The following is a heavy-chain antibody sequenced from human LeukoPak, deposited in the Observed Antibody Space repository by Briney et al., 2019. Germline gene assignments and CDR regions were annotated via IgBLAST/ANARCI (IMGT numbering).Heavy chain of an antibody. CDR3: ARDRGGSGDFDS. D-gene: IGHD3-10*01. CDR2: INPGNGDT. V-gene: IGHV1-3*03. CDR1: GYTFTGYY. J-gene: IGHJ4*02. Sequence: ASVKVSCKASGYTFTGYYMHWVRQAPGQRPEWMGWINPGNGDTKYSQELQDRVTITRDTSATTAYMELSSLTSDDMAVYYCARDRGGSGDFDSWGQGTLVTVSS.